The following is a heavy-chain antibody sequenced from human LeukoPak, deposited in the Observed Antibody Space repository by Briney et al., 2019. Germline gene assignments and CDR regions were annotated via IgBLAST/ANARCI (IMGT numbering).Heavy chain of an antibody. Sequence: ASVKVSCKASGYTFTSYGISWVRQAPGQGLEWMGWISAYNGNTNYAQKLQGRVTITADESTSTAYMELSSLRSEDTAVYYCARGDRLETSFDYWGQGTLVTVSS. D-gene: IGHD5-24*01. CDR1: GYTFTSYG. CDR2: ISAYNGNT. CDR3: ARGDRLETSFDY. V-gene: IGHV1-18*01. J-gene: IGHJ4*02.